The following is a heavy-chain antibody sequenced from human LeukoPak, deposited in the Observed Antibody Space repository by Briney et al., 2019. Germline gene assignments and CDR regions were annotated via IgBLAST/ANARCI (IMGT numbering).Heavy chain of an antibody. CDR3: ARDSEVATV. D-gene: IGHD5-12*01. CDR1: GFAVSSNY. J-gene: IGHJ4*02. V-gene: IGHV3-53*01. Sequence: GGSLRLSCAASGFAVSSNYMSWVRQAPGKGLEWVSIIYSGGITYYAESVKGRFTISRDNSKNTLYLQMNSLRAEDTAVYYCARDSEVATVWGQGTLVTVSS. CDR2: IYSGGIT.